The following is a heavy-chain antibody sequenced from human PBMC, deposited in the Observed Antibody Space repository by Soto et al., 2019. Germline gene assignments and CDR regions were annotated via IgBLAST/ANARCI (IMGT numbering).Heavy chain of an antibody. J-gene: IGHJ4*02. D-gene: IGHD6-19*01. Sequence: QVQLQESGPGLVKPSETLSLTCTVSGGSISSYYWSWIRQPPGKGLEWIGYIYYSGSTNYNPSLTSRVTISVDTSKNQFSLKLSSVTAADTAVYYCARVGDSSGWSGGYHFDYWGQGTLVTVSS. CDR3: ARVGDSSGWSGGYHFDY. CDR2: IYYSGST. V-gene: IGHV4-59*01. CDR1: GGSISSYY.